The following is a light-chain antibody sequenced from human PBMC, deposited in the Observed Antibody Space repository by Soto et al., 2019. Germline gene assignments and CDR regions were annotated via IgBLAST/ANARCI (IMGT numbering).Light chain of an antibody. CDR1: SSNIGAGYD. CDR2: GNT. V-gene: IGLV1-40*01. CDR3: QSYDNSLSGSYV. Sequence: QSVLTQPPSVSGAPGQRVTISCTESSSNIGAGYDVHWYQQLPGTAPKLLIYGNTNRPSGVPDRFSGSKSGTSASLAITGLQAEDEADYYCQSYDNSLSGSYVFGTGTQLTVL. J-gene: IGLJ1*01.